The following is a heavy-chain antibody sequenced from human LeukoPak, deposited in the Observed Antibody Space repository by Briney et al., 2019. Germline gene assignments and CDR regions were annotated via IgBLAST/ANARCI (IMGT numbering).Heavy chain of an antibody. J-gene: IGHJ4*02. CDR3: ARVVHGSGWYGGDEIDY. D-gene: IGHD6-19*01. Sequence: GGSLRLSCAASGFTFSSYGMHWVRQAPGKGLEWVALISYDGSYKYYVDSVKGRFTISRDNSENTLYLQMNSLRAEDTAVYYCARVVHGSGWYGGDEIDYWGQGTLVTVSS. CDR2: ISYDGSYK. CDR1: GFTFSSYG. V-gene: IGHV3-30*03.